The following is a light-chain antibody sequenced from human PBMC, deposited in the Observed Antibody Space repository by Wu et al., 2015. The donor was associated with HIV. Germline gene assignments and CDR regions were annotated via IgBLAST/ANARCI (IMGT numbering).Light chain of an antibody. J-gene: IGKJ1*01. V-gene: IGKV3-20*01. CDR1: QSVRNNY. CDR3: QQYGTSPGT. Sequence: IVLTQSPGTLSLSPGETATLSCRASQSVRNNYLAWYQQKPGQAPRFLIYGASYRAAGIPDRFSGSGSGTDFTLTISRLEPEDFAVYYCQQYGTSPGTFGQGTKVEIK. CDR2: GAS.